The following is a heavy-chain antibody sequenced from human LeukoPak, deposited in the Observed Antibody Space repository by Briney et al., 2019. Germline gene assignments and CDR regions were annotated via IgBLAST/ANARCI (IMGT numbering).Heavy chain of an antibody. CDR3: ARDRYSSGWYRGSDWFDP. J-gene: IGHJ5*02. CDR1: GGSISSYY. D-gene: IGHD6-19*01. CDR2: ISYSMSV. Sequence: PSETLSLTCTVSGGSISSYYWSWIRQPPGKGLEWIGYISYSMSVNYNPSLKSRVTISVDTSKNQFSLKLTSVTAADTAVYYCARDRYSSGWYRGSDWFDPWGQGTLVTVSS. V-gene: IGHV4-59*01.